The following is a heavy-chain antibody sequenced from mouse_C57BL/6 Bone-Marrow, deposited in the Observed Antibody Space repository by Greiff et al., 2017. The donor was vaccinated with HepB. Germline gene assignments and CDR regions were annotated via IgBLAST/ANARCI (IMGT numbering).Heavy chain of an antibody. CDR2: INSDGGRI. CDR3: ARESSSYNAVDY. CDR1: GFTFSSYG. D-gene: IGHD1-1*01. Sequence: EVQLVESGGGLVQPGGSLKLSCAASGFTFSSYGMSWVRQTPDKRLELVAIINSDGGRIYYPDSVKGRFTISRDNAKNNLYLQMRSLRCEDTAMYYGARESSSYNAVDYWDQATSVTVSS. J-gene: IGHJ4*01. V-gene: IGHV5-6-3*01.